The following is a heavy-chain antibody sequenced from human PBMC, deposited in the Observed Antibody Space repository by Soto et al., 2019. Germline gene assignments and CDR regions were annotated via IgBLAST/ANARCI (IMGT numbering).Heavy chain of an antibody. D-gene: IGHD6-19*01. V-gene: IGHV3-30*03. CDR3: ALTRRSSLLEVAGPGFEY. J-gene: IGHJ4*02. CDR2: LSYEGSEE. Sequence: QVRLVESGGGVVQPGRSLRLSCAASGFNFGVFGMHWVRQAPGKGLEWLSVLSYEGSEEYYADSVRGRFTISRDNSKNTLFLQMVSLRVDDTGVYYCALTRRSSLLEVAGPGFEYWGQGTLVTVS. CDR1: GFNFGVFG.